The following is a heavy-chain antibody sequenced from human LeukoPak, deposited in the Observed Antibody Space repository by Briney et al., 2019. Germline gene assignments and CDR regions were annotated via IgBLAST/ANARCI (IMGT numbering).Heavy chain of an antibody. V-gene: IGHV3-33*01. Sequence: GGSLRLSCAASGFTFSSYGMHWVRQAPGEGLEWVAVIWYDGSNKYYADSVKGRFTISRDNSKNTLYLQMNSLRAEDTAVYYCARDPNWGFFDYWGQGTLVTVSS. D-gene: IGHD7-27*01. CDR1: GFTFSSYG. J-gene: IGHJ4*02. CDR2: IWYDGSNK. CDR3: ARDPNWGFFDY.